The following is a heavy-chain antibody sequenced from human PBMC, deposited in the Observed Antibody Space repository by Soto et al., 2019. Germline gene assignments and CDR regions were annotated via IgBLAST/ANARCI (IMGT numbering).Heavy chain of an antibody. Sequence: PXGSLKLSCAASGVTFSSYAMHWVRQAPGKGLEWVAVISYDGSNKYYADSVKGRFTISRDNSKNTLYLQMNSLRAEDKAVYYCAKNHYYDSSGYYGSFLGIWGQGSMVTVSS. J-gene: IGHJ3*02. D-gene: IGHD3-22*01. V-gene: IGHV3-30*18. CDR2: ISYDGSNK. CDR3: AKNHYYDSSGYYGSFLGI. CDR1: GVTFSSYA.